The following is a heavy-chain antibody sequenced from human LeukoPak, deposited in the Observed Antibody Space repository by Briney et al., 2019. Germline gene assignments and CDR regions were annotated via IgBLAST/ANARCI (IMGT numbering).Heavy chain of an antibody. CDR2: IKQDGSEK. CDR3: ARDPDVPFDY. CDR1: GFTFSSYE. D-gene: IGHD3-16*01. J-gene: IGHJ4*02. Sequence: HAGGSLRLSCAASGFTFSSYEMNWVRRAPGKGLEWVANIKQDGSEKYYVDSVKGRFTISRDNAKNSLYLQMNSLRAEDTAVYYCARDPDVPFDYWGQGTLVTVSS. V-gene: IGHV3-7*01.